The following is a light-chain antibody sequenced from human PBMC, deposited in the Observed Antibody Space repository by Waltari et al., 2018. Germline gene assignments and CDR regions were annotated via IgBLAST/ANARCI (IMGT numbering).Light chain of an antibody. J-gene: IGLJ3*02. CDR3: QSYDSSLSGSGV. V-gene: IGLV1-40*01. CDR1: SSNIGAGYD. Sequence: QSVLTQPPSVSGAPGQRVTISCNGSSSNIGAGYDVHWYQQLPETAPKVLMYRNNNRPSGVPDRFAGSKSGTSASLAITGLQAEDEADYFCQSYDSSLSGSGVFGGGTRLTVL. CDR2: RNN.